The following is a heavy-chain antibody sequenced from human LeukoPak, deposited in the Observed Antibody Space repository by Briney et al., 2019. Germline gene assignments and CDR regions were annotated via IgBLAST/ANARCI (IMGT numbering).Heavy chain of an antibody. CDR2: ISSSGSTI. CDR3: ARDTYYYDTSGYYDY. D-gene: IGHD3-22*01. J-gene: IGHJ4*02. V-gene: IGHV3-48*03. Sequence: SGGSLRLSCAASGFTFSSYEMNWVRQAPGKGLEWVSYISSSGSTISYADSVKGRFTISRDNAKNSLYLQMNSLRAEDTAVYYCARDTYYYDTSGYYDYWGQGTLVTVSS. CDR1: GFTFSSYE.